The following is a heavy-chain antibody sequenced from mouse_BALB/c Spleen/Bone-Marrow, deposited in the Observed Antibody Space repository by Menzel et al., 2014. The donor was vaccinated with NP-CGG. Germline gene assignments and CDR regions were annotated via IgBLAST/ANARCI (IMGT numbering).Heavy chain of an antibody. CDR3: ARKSQRAYDSMNY. J-gene: IGHJ4*01. V-gene: IGHV1S56*01. CDR1: GYTFTSYY. D-gene: IGHD2-4*01. Sequence: QVQLQQSGPELVKLGASVRISCKASGYTFTSYYIHWVRQRPGQGLEWIGWIYPGDFNTKFNEKFKGKATLTADKSSSTASMQLSSLTSEDSAVYFCARKSQRAYDSMNYWGQGTSVTVSS. CDR2: IYPGDFNT.